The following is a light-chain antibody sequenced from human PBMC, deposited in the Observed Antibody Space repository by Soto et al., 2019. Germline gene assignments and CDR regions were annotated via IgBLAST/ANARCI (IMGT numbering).Light chain of an antibody. Sequence: EIVMTQSPATLSVSTGERATLSCRASQSVSSNLAWYQQKGGQAPRLLIYGASSRATGIPARFSGSGSGTEFTLTISSLQSEDFAVYYCQQSNNWPWTFGQGTKVEIK. V-gene: IGKV3-15*01. J-gene: IGKJ1*01. CDR3: QQSNNWPWT. CDR1: QSVSSN. CDR2: GAS.